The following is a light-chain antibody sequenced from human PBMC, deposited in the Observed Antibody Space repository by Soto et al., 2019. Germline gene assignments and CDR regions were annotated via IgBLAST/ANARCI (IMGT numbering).Light chain of an antibody. CDR2: DAS. CDR3: QHDYT. Sequence: DIQMTQSPSTLSASVGDRVTITCRASQSISSWLAWYQQKPGKAPKLLIYDASSLESGVPSRFSGSGSGTEFTLTISSLQPDDFATYYYQHDYTFGQGTKLEIK. J-gene: IGKJ2*01. CDR1: QSISSW. V-gene: IGKV1-5*01.